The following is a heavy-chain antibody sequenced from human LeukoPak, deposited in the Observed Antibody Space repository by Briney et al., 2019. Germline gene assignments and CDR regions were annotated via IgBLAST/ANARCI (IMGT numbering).Heavy chain of an antibody. D-gene: IGHD3-16*01. Sequence: PSQTLSLTCTVSGGSISSGGYYWSWIRQHPGKGLEWIGYIQNSGSTYYNPSLKSRVTMSVDTSKNQFSLKLSSVTAADTAVYYCARGLFTLPLNWFDPWGQGTLVTVSS. J-gene: IGHJ5*02. V-gene: IGHV4-31*03. CDR1: GGSISSGGYY. CDR2: IQNSGST. CDR3: ARGLFTLPLNWFDP.